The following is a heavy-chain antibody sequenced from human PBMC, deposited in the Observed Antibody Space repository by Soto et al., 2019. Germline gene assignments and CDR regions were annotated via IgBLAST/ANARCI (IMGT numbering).Heavy chain of an antibody. CDR3: AKDLAGELLPTCFES. J-gene: IGHJ5*01. CDR1: GFTFSTYA. D-gene: IGHD1-26*01. Sequence: EVQLLESGGGLVQPGGSLRLSCAASGFTFSTYAMSWVRQAPGKGLEWVSAISGSGSSTYYADSVKGRFTISRDNSKNMLNLQMNRLRAEDTAVYYCAKDLAGELLPTCFESWGQGTLVTVSS. CDR2: ISGSGSST. V-gene: IGHV3-23*01.